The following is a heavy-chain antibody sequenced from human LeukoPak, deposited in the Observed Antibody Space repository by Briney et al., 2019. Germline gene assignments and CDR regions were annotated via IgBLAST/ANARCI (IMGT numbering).Heavy chain of an antibody. V-gene: IGHV1-69*01. CDR2: IIPIFGTA. CDR1: GGTFSSYA. Sequence: ASVKVSCKASGGTFSSYAISWVRQAPGQGLEWMGGIIPIFGTANYAQKFQGRVTITADESTSTAYMELSSLRSEDTAVYYCARSRPEYSYGYSYFDYWGQGTLVTVSS. CDR3: ARSRPEYSYGYSYFDY. D-gene: IGHD5-18*01. J-gene: IGHJ4*02.